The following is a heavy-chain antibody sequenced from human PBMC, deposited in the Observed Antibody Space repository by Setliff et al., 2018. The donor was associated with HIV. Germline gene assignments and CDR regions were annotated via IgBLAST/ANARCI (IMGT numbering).Heavy chain of an antibody. CDR3: ARYKCINFACVGFDI. Sequence: KTSETLSLTCTVSGGSISSHCWSWIRQSPGKALEWIGYIYASGSIIYNPSLKSRVTISIDTSKNQFSLKLTSVTAADTAVYYCARYKCINFACVGFDIWGQGTVVTVSS. D-gene: IGHD3-9*01. CDR1: GGSISSHC. V-gene: IGHV4-59*11. CDR2: IYASGSI. J-gene: IGHJ3*02.